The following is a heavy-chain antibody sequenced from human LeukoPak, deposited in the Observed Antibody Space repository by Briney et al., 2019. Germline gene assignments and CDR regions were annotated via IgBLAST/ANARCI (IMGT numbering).Heavy chain of an antibody. CDR2: ISSSSSTI. V-gene: IGHV3-48*04. J-gene: IGHJ4*02. CDR1: GFTFSSYS. Sequence: PGGSLRLSCAASGFTFSSYSMNWVRQAPGKGLEWVSYISSSSSTIYYADSVKGRFTISRDNAKNSLYLQMNSLRAEDTAVYYCARWVDYYDSSGYYPPPLLWGQGTLVTVSS. CDR3: ARWVDYYDSSGYYPPPLL. D-gene: IGHD3-22*01.